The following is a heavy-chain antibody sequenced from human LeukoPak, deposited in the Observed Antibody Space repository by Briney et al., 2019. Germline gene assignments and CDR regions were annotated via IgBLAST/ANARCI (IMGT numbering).Heavy chain of an antibody. CDR2: ISGSGGST. D-gene: IGHD3-22*01. CDR3: AKDYYDSSGYYYEAY. V-gene: IGHV3-23*01. Sequence: GGSLRLSCAASGFTFSSYAMSWVRQAPGKGLEWVSAISGSGGSTYYADSVKGRFSISRDNSKNTLHLQMNSLRAEDTAVYYCAKDYYDSSGYYYEAYWGQGTLVTVSS. CDR1: GFTFSSYA. J-gene: IGHJ4*02.